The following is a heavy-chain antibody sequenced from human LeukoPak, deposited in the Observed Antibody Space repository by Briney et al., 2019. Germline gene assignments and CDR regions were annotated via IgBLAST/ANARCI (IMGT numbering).Heavy chain of an antibody. CDR3: ARGYCTSTSCHFDY. CDR2: MNPNSGNT. V-gene: IGHV1-8*03. D-gene: IGHD2-2*01. J-gene: IGHJ4*02. Sequence: ASVKVSCKSSGYTFTIYDINWVRQATGQGLEWMGWMNPNSGNTGYAQKFQGRVTITRNTSISTAYMELSSLRSEDTAVYYCARGYCTSTSCHFDYWGQGTLVTFSS. CDR1: GYTFTIYD.